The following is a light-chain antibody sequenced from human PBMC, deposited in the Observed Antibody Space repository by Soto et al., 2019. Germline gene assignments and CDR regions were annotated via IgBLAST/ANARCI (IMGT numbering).Light chain of an antibody. J-gene: IGKJ2*01. CDR1: QSVSSSY. CDR2: GAS. CDR3: QQYHSSPYT. V-gene: IGKV3-20*01. Sequence: EIVLTQSPGTLSLSPGKRVTLSCRASQSVSSSYLAWYQQKPGQAPRLLIYGASSRATDIPDKFSGSGSGTDFTLTISRLEPADFAVYYCQQYHSSPYTFGQGTKLEIK.